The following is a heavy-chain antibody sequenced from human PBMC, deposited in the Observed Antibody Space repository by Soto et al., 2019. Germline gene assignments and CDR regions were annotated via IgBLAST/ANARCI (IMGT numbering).Heavy chain of an antibody. J-gene: IGHJ6*02. V-gene: IGHV3-23*04. CDR2: ISGSGGST. Sequence: VQLVQSGAEVKKPGSSVKVSCKASGGTFSSYAMSWVRQAPGKGLEWVSAISGSGGSTYYADSVKGRFTISRDNSKNTLYLQMNSLRAEDTAVYYCASTRGRYYYYGMDVWGQGTTVTVSS. CDR3: ASTRGRYYYYGMDV. CDR1: GGTFSSYA. D-gene: IGHD2-2*01.